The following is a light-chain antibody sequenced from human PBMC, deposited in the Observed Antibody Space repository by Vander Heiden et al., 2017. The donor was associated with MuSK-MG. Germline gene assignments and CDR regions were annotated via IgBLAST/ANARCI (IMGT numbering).Light chain of an antibody. Sequence: EIVMTQSAVAVPVTPGEPASISCRSSQSLLHSNGYNYLDWYLQKPGQSPQLLIYLGSNRASGVPDRFRASGSGTDFTLKIIRADAQPIGLYSCMQVLQTPSAFGQPTKVEIK. CDR1: QSLLHSNGYNY. CDR3: MQVLQTPSA. J-gene: IGKJ1*01. CDR2: LGS. V-gene: IGKV2-28*01.